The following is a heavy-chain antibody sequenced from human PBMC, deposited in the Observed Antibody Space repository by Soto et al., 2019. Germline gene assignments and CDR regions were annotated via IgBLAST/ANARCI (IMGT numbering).Heavy chain of an antibody. CDR3: VRDLNYKFFFDL. D-gene: IGHD3-10*01. CDR2: IHKTGTIT. Sequence: EGQVVESGGDLVQPGDSLTISCAASGFTFSTYAMSWVRQAPGKGLEWVSGIHKTGTITFYADSVKGRFTISRDHSKNTLYLHMRSLRDGDTAVYYCVRDLNYKFFFDLWGQGTLVTVSS. CDR1: GFTFSTYA. J-gene: IGHJ4*02. V-gene: IGHV3-23*05.